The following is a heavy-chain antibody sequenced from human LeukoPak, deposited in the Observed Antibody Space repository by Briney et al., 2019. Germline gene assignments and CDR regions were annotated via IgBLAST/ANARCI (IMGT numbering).Heavy chain of an antibody. CDR3: TTTYSSPGAFDI. CDR2: IKSKTDGGTT. Sequence: GGSLRLSCAASGFTFSNAWMSWGRQAPGKGLEWVGRIKSKTDGGTTDYAAPVKGRFTISRDDSKNTLYLQMNSLKTEDTAVYYCTTTYSSPGAFDIWGQGTMVTVSS. V-gene: IGHV3-15*01. D-gene: IGHD6-13*01. J-gene: IGHJ3*02. CDR1: GFTFSNAW.